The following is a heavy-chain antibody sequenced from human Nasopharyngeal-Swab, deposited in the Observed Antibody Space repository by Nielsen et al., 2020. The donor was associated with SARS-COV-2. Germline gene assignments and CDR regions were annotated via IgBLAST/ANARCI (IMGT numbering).Heavy chain of an antibody. CDR3: ARDCSGGSCRYGMDV. Sequence: GESLKISCAASGFTFSSYSMNWVRQAPGKGLEWVSSISSSRSYIYYADSVKGRFTISRDNARNSLYLQMNSLRAEDTAVYYCARDCSGGSCRYGMDVWGQGTTVTVSS. D-gene: IGHD2-15*01. CDR1: GFTFSSYS. CDR2: ISSSRSYI. J-gene: IGHJ6*02. V-gene: IGHV3-21*01.